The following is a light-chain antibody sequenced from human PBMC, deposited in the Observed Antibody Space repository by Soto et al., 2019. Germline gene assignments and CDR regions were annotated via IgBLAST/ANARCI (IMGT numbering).Light chain of an antibody. V-gene: IGKV1-5*03. CDR1: QSISSW. J-gene: IGKJ1*01. CDR3: QQYNSHLA. Sequence: DIQMTQSPSTLSASVGDRVTVTCRASQSISSWLAWYQQKPGKAPNLLIYKASSLEIGVPSRFSGSGSGTEFTLTISSLQPDDVATYYCQQYNSHLAFGQGTKVEIK. CDR2: KAS.